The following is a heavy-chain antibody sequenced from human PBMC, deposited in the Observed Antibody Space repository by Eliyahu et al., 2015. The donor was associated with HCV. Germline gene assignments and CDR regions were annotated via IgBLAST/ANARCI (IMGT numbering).Heavy chain of an antibody. Sequence: EVQLVESGGGLVKPGGSLRLSCAASGFTFVNAWMTWVRQAPGKGLEWVGRIKSRTDGGTIDYAALVKGRFTISRDDSKNTLYLLMSSLKTEDTAVYYCTTDLGVTLIRGVPNYWGQGTQVTVAS. CDR1: GFTFVNAW. D-gene: IGHD3-10*01. CDR3: TTDLGVTLIRGVPNY. J-gene: IGHJ4*02. V-gene: IGHV3-15*01. CDR2: IKSRTDGGTI.